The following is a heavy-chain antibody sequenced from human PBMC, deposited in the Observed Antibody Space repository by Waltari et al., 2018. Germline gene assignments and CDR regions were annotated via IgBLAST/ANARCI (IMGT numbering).Heavy chain of an antibody. CDR3: ARFGIAVAGTGDAFDI. V-gene: IGHV3-64*01. Sequence: EVQLVESGGGLVQPGGSLRLSCAASGFTLSSYAMHWVRRAQGKGLEYVSAISSTGGSTYYANSVKGRFPISRDNSKNTLYLQMGSLRAEDMAVYYCARFGIAVAGTGDAFDIWGQGTMVTVSS. J-gene: IGHJ3*02. CDR1: GFTLSSYA. D-gene: IGHD6-19*01. CDR2: ISSTGGST.